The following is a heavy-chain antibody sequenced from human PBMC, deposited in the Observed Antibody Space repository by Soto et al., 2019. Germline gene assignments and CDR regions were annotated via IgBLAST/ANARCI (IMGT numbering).Heavy chain of an antibody. D-gene: IGHD3-3*01. J-gene: IGHJ4*02. Sequence: SVKVSCKASGFTFTSSAVQWVRQARRQRLEWIGWIVVGSGNTNYAQKFQERVTITRDMSTSTAYMELSSLRSEDTAVYYCAAEVNYDFWSGFFDYWGQGTLVTVSS. CDR1: GFTFTSSA. CDR2: IVVGSGNT. V-gene: IGHV1-58*01. CDR3: AAEVNYDFWSGFFDY.